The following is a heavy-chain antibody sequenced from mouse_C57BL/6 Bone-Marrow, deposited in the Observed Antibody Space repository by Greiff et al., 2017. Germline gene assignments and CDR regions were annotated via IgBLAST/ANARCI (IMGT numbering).Heavy chain of an antibody. CDR2: IYPGSGST. D-gene: IGHD4-1*01. CDR1: GYTFTSYW. Sequence: QVQLQQPGAELVKPGASVKMSCKASGYTFTSYWITWVKQRPGQGLEWIGDIYPGSGSTNYNEKFKSKATLTVDTSSSTAYMQLSSLTSEDSAVYYGARASGTWGYFDYWGQGTTLTVSS. J-gene: IGHJ2*01. CDR3: ARASGTWGYFDY. V-gene: IGHV1-55*01.